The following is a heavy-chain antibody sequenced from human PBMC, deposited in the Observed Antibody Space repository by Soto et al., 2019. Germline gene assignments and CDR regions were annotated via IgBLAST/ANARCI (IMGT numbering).Heavy chain of an antibody. CDR1: GYTFTSYA. CDR3: VRGYASGKYYS. J-gene: IGHJ5*02. V-gene: IGHV1-3*01. D-gene: IGHD3-10*01. CDR2: INAGNGNT. Sequence: ASVKVSCKASGYTFTSYAMHWVRQAPGQRLEWMGWINAGNGNTKYSQKFQGRFTVSRDNAKNSQFLQMNSLRVEDTAVYYCVRGYASGKYYSWGQGTLVTVSS.